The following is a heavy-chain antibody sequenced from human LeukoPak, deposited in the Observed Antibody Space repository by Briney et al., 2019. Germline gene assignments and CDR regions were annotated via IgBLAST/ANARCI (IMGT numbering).Heavy chain of an antibody. CDR2: IYYSGST. V-gene: IGHV4-59*01. Sequence: SETLSLTCTVSGGSISSYYWGWLRPPPGKGLGWVGYIYYSGSTKYNPSLKSRVTISVDTSKNQFSLRLSSVTAADTAVYYCARYPFDGYNYYFDYWGQGTLVTVSS. CDR3: ARYPFDGYNYYFDY. J-gene: IGHJ4*02. CDR1: GGSISSYY. D-gene: IGHD5-24*01.